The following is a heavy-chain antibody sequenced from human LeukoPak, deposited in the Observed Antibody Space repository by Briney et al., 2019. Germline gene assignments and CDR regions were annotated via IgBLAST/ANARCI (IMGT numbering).Heavy chain of an antibody. CDR1: GYTFTDYY. D-gene: IGHD3-3*01. V-gene: IGHV1-2*02. Sequence: ASVKVSCKASGYTFTDYYMHWVRQAPGQGLDWMGWINPNNGGTNYAQKFQGRVTMTRDTPGSTAYMELRRLRSDDTAFYYCARIYDFWSGNYFDYWGQGTPVTVSS. CDR3: ARIYDFWSGNYFDY. CDR2: INPNNGGT. J-gene: IGHJ4*02.